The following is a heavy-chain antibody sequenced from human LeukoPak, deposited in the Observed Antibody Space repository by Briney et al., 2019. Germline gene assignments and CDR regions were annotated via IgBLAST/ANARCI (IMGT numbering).Heavy chain of an antibody. J-gene: IGHJ4*02. D-gene: IGHD6-6*01. CDR3: ARDVASGYSSSSSDY. CDR1: GITFSTSA. CDR2: ISYDGSNK. Sequence: PWGSLRLSCAVFGITFSTSAMSWVRQAPGKGLKWVAVISYDGSNKYYADSVKGRFTISRDNSKNTLYLQMNSLRAEDTAVYYCARDVASGYSSSSSDYWGQGTLVTVSP. V-gene: IGHV3-30*01.